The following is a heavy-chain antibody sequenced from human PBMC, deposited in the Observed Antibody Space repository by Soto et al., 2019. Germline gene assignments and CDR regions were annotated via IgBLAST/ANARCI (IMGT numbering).Heavy chain of an antibody. V-gene: IGHV4-34*01. D-gene: IGHD3-9*01. CDR1: GGSFSGYY. Sequence: QVQLQQWGAGLLKPSETLSLTCAVYGGSFSGYYWSWIRQPPGKGLEWIGEINHSGSTNYNPSLKSRVTISVDTSKNQFYLKLSSVTAADTAVYYCARVEIVLRYWKAFDIWGQGTMVTVSS. J-gene: IGHJ3*02. CDR3: ARVEIVLRYWKAFDI. CDR2: INHSGST.